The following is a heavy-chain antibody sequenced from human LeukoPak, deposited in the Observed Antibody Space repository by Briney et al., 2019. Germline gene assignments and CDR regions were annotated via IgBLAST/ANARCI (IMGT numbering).Heavy chain of an antibody. D-gene: IGHD3-10*01. CDR1: GGSISSSSSY. J-gene: IGHJ6*03. CDR3: ARVHYGSGSLYYYYYYMDV. Sequence: PSETLSLTCTVSGGSISSSSSYWGWIRQPPGKGLEWIGSIYYGGSTYYSPSLKSRVTISVDTSKNQFSLKLTSVTAADTAVYYCARVHYGSGSLYYYYYYMDVWGKGTTVTISS. CDR2: IYYGGST. V-gene: IGHV4-39*01.